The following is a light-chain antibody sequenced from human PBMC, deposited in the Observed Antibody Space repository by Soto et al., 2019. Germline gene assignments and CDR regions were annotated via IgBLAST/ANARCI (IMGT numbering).Light chain of an antibody. J-gene: IGLJ1*01. CDR3: CSYAGSSYV. CDR2: DVS. CDR1: SSDVGGYNY. V-gene: IGLV2-11*01. Sequence: QPLRTQPSSVSVSPGQSVTISCTGTSSDVGGYNYVSWYQQHPGKAPKLMIYDVSKRPSGVPDRFSGSKSGNTASLTISGLQAEDEADYYCCSYAGSSYVFGTGTKVTVL.